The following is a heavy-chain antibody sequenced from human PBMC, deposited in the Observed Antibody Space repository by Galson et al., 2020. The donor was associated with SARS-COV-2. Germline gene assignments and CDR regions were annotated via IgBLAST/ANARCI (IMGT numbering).Heavy chain of an antibody. D-gene: IGHD3-3*01. J-gene: IGHJ5*02. CDR3: ARELVTGAFLEWYYWLDP. Sequence: PGGSLRLSCAASGFTFGTYWTHLVRQSPGKGLVWVARITGDGRVTDYADSVKGRFAISRDNAKNTFYLEMSSLRVEDMAVYYCARELVTGAFLEWYYWLDPWGQGTMVTVSS. CDR1: GFTFGTYW. V-gene: IGHV3-74*01. CDR2: ITGDGRVT.